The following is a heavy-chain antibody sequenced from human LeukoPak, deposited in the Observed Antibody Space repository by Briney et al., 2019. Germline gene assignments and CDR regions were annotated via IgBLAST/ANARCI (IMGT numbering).Heavy chain of an antibody. CDR3: TQGGELMNY. CDR2: IYTSGST. Sequence: SQTLSLTCTGSGASVSSGNYYWTWIRQPAGKRLEWIGRIYTSGSTNYNPSLKSRVTISIDASKNQFSLRLSSVTAADTAVCYCTQGGELMNYWGQGTLVTVSS. D-gene: IGHD1-26*01. CDR1: GASVSSGNYY. V-gene: IGHV4-61*02. J-gene: IGHJ4*02.